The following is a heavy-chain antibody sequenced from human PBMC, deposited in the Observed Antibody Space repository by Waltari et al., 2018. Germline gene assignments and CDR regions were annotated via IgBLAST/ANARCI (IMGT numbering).Heavy chain of an antibody. CDR3: ARADRGPRFTSGSSATPDWGP. J-gene: IGHJ5*02. CDR2: INHSGST. CDR1: GGSFSGFY. V-gene: IGHV4-34*01. Sequence: QVQLQQWGAGLLKPSETLSLTCAVYGGSFSGFYWNWIRQPPGRGLEWIGEINHSGSTNYNPSLKCRVTIALDTSRNNFSLKLSCVTAADTAVYYCARADRGPRFTSGSSATPDWGPWGQGTLVTVSS. D-gene: IGHD1-26*01.